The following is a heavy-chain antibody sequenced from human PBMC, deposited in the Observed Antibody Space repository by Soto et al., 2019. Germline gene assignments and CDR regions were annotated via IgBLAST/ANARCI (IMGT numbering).Heavy chain of an antibody. CDR1: GYSFTSYW. CDR3: ARHQGGYYDFWSGLGFDP. J-gene: IGHJ5*02. CDR2: IDPSDSYT. Sequence: PGESLKISCKGSGYSFTSYWISWVRQMPGKGLEWMGRIDPSDSYTNYSPSFQGHVTISADKSISTAYLQWSSLKASDTAMYYCARHQGGYYDFWSGLGFDPWGQGTLVTVSS. V-gene: IGHV5-10-1*01. D-gene: IGHD3-3*01.